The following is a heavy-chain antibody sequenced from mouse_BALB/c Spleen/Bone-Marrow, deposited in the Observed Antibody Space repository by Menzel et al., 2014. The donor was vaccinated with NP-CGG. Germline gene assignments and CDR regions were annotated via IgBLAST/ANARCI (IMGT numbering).Heavy chain of an antibody. D-gene: IGHD2-4*01. V-gene: IGHV7-3*02. J-gene: IGHJ1*01. CDR2: IRNKANGHTT. Sequence: EVKVEESGGGLVQPGGSLRLSCATSGFTFTDYYMSWVRQPPGKALEWLGFIRNKANGHTTEYSASVKGRFTISRDNSQSILYLQMNTLRAEDSATYYCAREIINDYHWYFDVWGAGTTVTVSS. CDR1: GFTFTDYY. CDR3: AREIINDYHWYFDV.